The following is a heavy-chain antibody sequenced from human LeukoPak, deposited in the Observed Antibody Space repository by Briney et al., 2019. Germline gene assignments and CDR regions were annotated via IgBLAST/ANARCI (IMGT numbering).Heavy chain of an antibody. J-gene: IGHJ3*02. CDR1: GFTFSSYW. V-gene: IGHV3-7*03. CDR2: IKQDGSEK. D-gene: IGHD5-12*01. CDR3: ARALWAWIKDAFDI. Sequence: GGSLRLSCAASGFTFSSYWMSWVRQAPGKGLERVANIKQDGSEKYYVDSVKGRFTISRDNAKNSLYLQMNSLRAEDTAVYYCARALWAWIKDAFDIWGQGTMVTVSS.